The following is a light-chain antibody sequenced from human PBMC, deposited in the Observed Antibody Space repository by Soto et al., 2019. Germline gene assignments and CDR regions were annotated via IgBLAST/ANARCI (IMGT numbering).Light chain of an antibody. CDR3: QQYNNWPPVYT. J-gene: IGKJ2*01. CDR2: GAS. V-gene: IGKV3-15*01. CDR1: QSVSSN. Sequence: EIVMTQSPATLSVSPGERATLSCRASQSVSSNLAWYQQKPGHAPRLLIYGASTRATGIPARFSGSGSGTEFTLTISSLQSEDFAVYYCQQYNNWPPVYTFGQGTKLEIK.